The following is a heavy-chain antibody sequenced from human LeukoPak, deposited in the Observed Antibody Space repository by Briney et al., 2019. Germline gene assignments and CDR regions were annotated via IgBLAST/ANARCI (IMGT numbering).Heavy chain of an antibody. D-gene: IGHD3-22*01. Sequence: GGSLRLSCAASGFAFNKYWMHWVRQTPGKGLVWVSRINGDGSTTSYADSVKGGFTISRDDAKNTLYLQMSSLRAEDTAVYYCATGNYYDSRGYYTFGHWGQGTLVTVSS. V-gene: IGHV3-74*01. CDR2: INGDGSTT. CDR3: ATGNYYDSRGYYTFGH. J-gene: IGHJ4*02. CDR1: GFAFNKYW.